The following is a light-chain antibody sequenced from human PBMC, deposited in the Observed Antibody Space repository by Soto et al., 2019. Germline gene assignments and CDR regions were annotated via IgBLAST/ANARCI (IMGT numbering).Light chain of an antibody. V-gene: IGKV1-17*01. CDR1: QGIRND. CDR2: AAS. J-gene: IGKJ4*01. Sequence: QITQSRSALSATVGDRVTITCRASQGIRNDLAWYQQKPGKAPKLLIYAASTLQSGVPSRFSGSGSGTEFTLTISSLQPEDFATYSCQQLNSYPLTSAGRAKV. CDR3: QQLNSYPLT.